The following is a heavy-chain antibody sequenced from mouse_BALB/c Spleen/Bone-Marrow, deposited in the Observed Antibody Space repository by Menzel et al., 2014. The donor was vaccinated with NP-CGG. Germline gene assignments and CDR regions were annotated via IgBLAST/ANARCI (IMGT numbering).Heavy chain of an antibody. CDR1: EFSLTSYG. J-gene: IGHJ3*01. D-gene: IGHD1-1*01. V-gene: IGHV2-9*02. CDR3: ARGGSSRAWFAY. CDR2: IWAGGST. Sequence: VKLQESGPGLVAPSQSLSITCTVSEFSLTSYGVHWVRQPPGKGLEWLGVIWAGGSTNYSSALMSRLSISKDNSKSQVFLKMNSLQTDDTAMYYCARGGSSRAWFAYWGQGTLVTASA.